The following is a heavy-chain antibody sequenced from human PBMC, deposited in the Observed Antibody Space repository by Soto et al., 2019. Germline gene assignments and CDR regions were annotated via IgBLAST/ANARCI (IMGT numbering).Heavy chain of an antibody. V-gene: IGHV1-69*06. D-gene: IGHD3-16*02. CDR3: AREFRDYVWGSYRSRDYFDY. Sequence: SVKVSCKASGGTFSSYAISWVRQAPGQGLEWMGGIIPIFGTANYAQKFQGRVTITADKSTSTAYMELSSLRSEDTAVYYCAREFRDYVWGSYRSRDYFDYWGQGTLVTVSS. CDR1: GGTFSSYA. J-gene: IGHJ4*02. CDR2: IIPIFGTA.